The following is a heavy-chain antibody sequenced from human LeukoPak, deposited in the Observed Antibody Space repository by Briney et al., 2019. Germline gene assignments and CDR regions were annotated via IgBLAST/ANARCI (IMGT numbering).Heavy chain of an antibody. CDR1: GFTFDDYA. V-gene: IGHV3-9*03. D-gene: IGHD3-22*01. CDR3: AKGYDSNGYYLYAFDI. Sequence: GRSLRLSCAASGFTFDDYAMHWVRQAPGKGLEWVSGISWNSGSIVYTDSVKGRFTISRDNAKNSLCLQMNSLRAEDMALYYCAKGYDSNGYYLYAFDIWGQGTMVTVSS. CDR2: ISWNSGSI. J-gene: IGHJ3*02.